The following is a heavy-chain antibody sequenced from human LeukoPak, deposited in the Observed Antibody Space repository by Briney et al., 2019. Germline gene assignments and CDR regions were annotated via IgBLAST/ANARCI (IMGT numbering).Heavy chain of an antibody. CDR1: GFAFIDYW. CDR3: TTDMGVDGTVFDY. J-gene: IGHJ4*02. D-gene: IGHD6-19*01. Sequence: GGSLRLSCAASGFAFIDYWMSWVRQAPGKGLEWVANIKEDGREKYYVDSVKGRFTISRDNAKNSLYLQMNSLRAEDTAVYYCTTDMGVDGTVFDYWGQGTLVTVSS. CDR2: IKEDGREK. V-gene: IGHV3-7*02.